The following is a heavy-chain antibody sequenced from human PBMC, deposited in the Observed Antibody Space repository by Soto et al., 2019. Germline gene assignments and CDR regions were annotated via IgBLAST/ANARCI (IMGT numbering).Heavy chain of an antibody. CDR1: GGSVSSGSYY. J-gene: IGHJ6*02. CDR3: ARVGYSYGYYYYGMDV. V-gene: IGHV4-61*01. D-gene: IGHD5-18*01. CDR2: IYYSGST. Sequence: PSETLSLTCTVSGGSVSSGSYYWSWIRQPPGKGLEWIGYIYYSGSTNYNPSLKSRVTISVDTSKNQFSLKLSSVTAADTAVYYCARVGYSYGYYYYGMDVRGQRTTVTVSS.